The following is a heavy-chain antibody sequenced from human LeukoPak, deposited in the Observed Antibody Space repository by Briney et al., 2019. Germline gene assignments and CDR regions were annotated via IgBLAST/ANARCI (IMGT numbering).Heavy chain of an antibody. V-gene: IGHV1-18*01. CDR2: ISGFNAYT. J-gene: IGHJ5*02. CDR1: GYSFTMYG. D-gene: IGHD3-10*01. Sequence: ASVKVSCKASGYSFTMYGISWVRQAPGQGLEWMGWISGFNAYTNYAQKLQGRVTMTTDTSTSTAYMEVRGLRSDDTAGYYCARDHWSHYYGSGGANYFDPWGQGTLVTVSS. CDR3: ARDHWSHYYGSGGANYFDP.